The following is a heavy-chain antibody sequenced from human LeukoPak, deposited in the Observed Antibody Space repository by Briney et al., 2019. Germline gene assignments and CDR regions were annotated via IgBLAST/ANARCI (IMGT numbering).Heavy chain of an antibody. V-gene: IGHV4-39*07. J-gene: IGHJ6*03. CDR1: GGSISSSSYY. CDR3: ARSTVVTKYYYYMDV. CDR2: IYYSGST. Sequence: SETLSLTCTVSGGSISSSSYYWGWIRQPPGKGLEWIGSIYYSGSTYYNPSLKSRVTISVDTSKKQFSLKLSSVTAADTAVYYCARSTVVTKYYYYMDVWGKGTTVTVSS. D-gene: IGHD4-23*01.